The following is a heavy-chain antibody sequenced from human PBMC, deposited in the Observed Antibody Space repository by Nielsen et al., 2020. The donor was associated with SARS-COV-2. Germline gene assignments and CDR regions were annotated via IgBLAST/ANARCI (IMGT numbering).Heavy chain of an antibody. D-gene: IGHD7-27*01. V-gene: IGHV3-66*01. CDR3: ARDNWGRMDV. CDR1: GFTISSSF. J-gene: IGHJ6*02. Sequence: GESLKISCGASGFTISSSFMSWVRQAAGKGLDWVSVIYTDGSTSHADSVKGRFTISRDNSKNTLYLQMNSLRAADTAVYYCARDNWGRMDVWGQGTTVTVSS. CDR2: IYTDGST.